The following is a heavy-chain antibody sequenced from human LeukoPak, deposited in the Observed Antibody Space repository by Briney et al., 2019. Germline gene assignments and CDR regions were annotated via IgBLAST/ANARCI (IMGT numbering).Heavy chain of an antibody. CDR1: GYTFTSYD. J-gene: IGHJ5*02. Sequence: ASVTVSCKASGYTFTSYDINWVRQATGQWLGWMGWMNPNSGNTGYAQKFQGRVTMTRNTSISTAYMELSSLRSEDTAVYYCARAGVDYYDSSGPSNWFDPWGQGTLVTVSS. CDR2: MNPNSGNT. V-gene: IGHV1-8*01. CDR3: ARAGVDYYDSSGPSNWFDP. D-gene: IGHD3-22*01.